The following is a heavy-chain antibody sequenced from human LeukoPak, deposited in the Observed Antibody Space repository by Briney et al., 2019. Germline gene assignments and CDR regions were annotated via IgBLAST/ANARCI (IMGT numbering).Heavy chain of an antibody. CDR2: INTDGSTT. CDR3: ARGIGYDPGFFDF. J-gene: IGHJ4*02. D-gene: IGHD5-12*01. V-gene: IGHV3-74*01. CDR1: GFTFSNYW. Sequence: GGSLRLSCAASGFTFSNYWMHWVRQAPGKGLVWVSRINTDGSTTSYADSVKGRFTISRDNAKNTLYLQMNSLRVEDTAVYYCARGIGYDPGFFDFWGQGTLVTVSS.